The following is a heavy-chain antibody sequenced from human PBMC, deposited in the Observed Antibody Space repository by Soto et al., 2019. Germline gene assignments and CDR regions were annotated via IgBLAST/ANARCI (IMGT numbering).Heavy chain of an antibody. J-gene: IGHJ4*02. CDR1: GGSISGSYYY. V-gene: IGHV4-39*01. CDR3: ATSQKGYNWNYFDH. Sequence: SDTLSRNFAVSGGSISGSYYYRGWLRQSRGKGPECVGSVFYSGFTSYNPSLESRVSVSVDTSKNQFSLKVSGVSAADTAVYYCATSQKGYNWNYFDHWGQGARVTVSS. CDR2: VFYSGFT. D-gene: IGHD1-20*01.